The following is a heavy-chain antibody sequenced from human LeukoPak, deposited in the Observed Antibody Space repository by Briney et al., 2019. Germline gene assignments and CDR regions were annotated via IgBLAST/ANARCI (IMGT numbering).Heavy chain of an antibody. CDR1: GYTFTNYY. CDR2: INPSGGST. Sequence: ASVKVSCKASGYTFTNYYVHWVRQAPGQGLEWMGVINPSGGSTNYAQKFQGRVTMTRDTSASTVYMELSSLRSEDTAVYYCARDSTVTTFRGCVDPWGQGTLVTVSS. D-gene: IGHD4-17*01. CDR3: ARDSTVTTFRGCVDP. V-gene: IGHV1-46*01. J-gene: IGHJ5*02.